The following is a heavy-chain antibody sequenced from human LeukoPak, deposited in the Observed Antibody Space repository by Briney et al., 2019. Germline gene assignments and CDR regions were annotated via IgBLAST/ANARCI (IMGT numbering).Heavy chain of an antibody. CDR1: GFTFSTFA. Sequence: GGSLRLSCAASGFTFSTFAMIWVRQAPGKGLEWVSAIRGSGVTTYYADSVKGRFTISRDNSRTTLYLLMNSLRAEDTAVYYCAKDAAANVDYPYYFDYWGQGALVTVSS. J-gene: IGHJ4*02. CDR2: IRGSGVTT. V-gene: IGHV3-23*01. CDR3: AKDAAANVDYPYYFDY. D-gene: IGHD4-11*01.